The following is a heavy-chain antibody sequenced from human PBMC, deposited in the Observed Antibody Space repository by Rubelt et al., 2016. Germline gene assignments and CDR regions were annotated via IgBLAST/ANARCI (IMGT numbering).Heavy chain of an antibody. V-gene: IGHV4-39*01. CDR1: GGSISSSSYY. CDR2: IFYSGIT. Sequence: QLQLQESGPGLVKPSETLSLTCTVSGGSISSSSYYWGWIRQPPGKGLEWIGSIFYSGITYYNPSLKSRVTISVDTSKHQFSLNLCSVTAAYTAVYYCARQGETGTTYWGQGTLVTVSS. D-gene: IGHD1/OR15-1a*01. CDR3: ARQGETGTTY. J-gene: IGHJ4*02.